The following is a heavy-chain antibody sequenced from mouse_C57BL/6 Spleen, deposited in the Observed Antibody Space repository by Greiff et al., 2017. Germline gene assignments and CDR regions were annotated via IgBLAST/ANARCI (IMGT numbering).Heavy chain of an antibody. D-gene: IGHD4-1*01. CDR1: GYAFSSSW. J-gene: IGHJ2*01. CDR3: ARTGTEY. V-gene: IGHV1-82*01. Sequence: QVQLQQSGPELVKPGASVKISCKASGYAFSSSWMNWVKQRPGKGLEWIGRIYPGDGDTNYKGKFKGKATLTADKSSSTAYMQLSSLTSEDSAVYFCARTGTEYWGQGTTLTVSS. CDR2: IYPGDGDT.